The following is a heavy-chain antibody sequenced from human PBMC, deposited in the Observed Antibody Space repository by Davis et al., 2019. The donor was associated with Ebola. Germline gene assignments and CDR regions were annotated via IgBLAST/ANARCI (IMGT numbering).Heavy chain of an antibody. Sequence: PGGSLRLSCTTSGFTFSTYALSWVRQAPGKGLEWVSAISGSGGSTYYADSVKGRFTISRDNSKNTLYLQMNSLRAEDTAVYYCATNIVVVVAATHAEYFQHWGQGTLVTVSS. CDR3: ATNIVVVVAATHAEYFQH. CDR2: ISGSGGST. D-gene: IGHD2-15*01. CDR1: GFTFSTYA. V-gene: IGHV3-23*01. J-gene: IGHJ1*01.